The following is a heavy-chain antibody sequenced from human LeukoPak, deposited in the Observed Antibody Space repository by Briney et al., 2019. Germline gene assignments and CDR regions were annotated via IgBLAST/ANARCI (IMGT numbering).Heavy chain of an antibody. D-gene: IGHD3-10*01. J-gene: IGHJ4*02. CDR3: ARLIYYGSGRTYFFDS. CDR1: GYSFNTFY. CDR2: IYPSDSET. V-gene: IGHV5-51*01. Sequence: GESLKISCKGSGYSFNTFYIGWVRQTPETGLEWMGNIYPSDSETKYKPSFQGQVTLSVDKSTNTAYLRLSSLKASDTATYYCARLIYYGSGRTYFFDSWGQGTQVTVSS.